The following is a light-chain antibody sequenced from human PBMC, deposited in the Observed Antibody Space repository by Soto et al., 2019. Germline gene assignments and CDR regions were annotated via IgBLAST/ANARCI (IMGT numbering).Light chain of an antibody. CDR1: QSVRSY. CDR3: QQYGSSGT. CDR2: GAS. J-gene: IGKJ1*01. Sequence: EIVLTQSPGTLSLSPGERATLSCRASQSVRSYLAWYQQKPGQAPRLLIYGASSRATGIPARFSGSGSGTDFTLTISRLEPEDFAVYYCQQYGSSGTFGQGTKVDIK. V-gene: IGKV3-20*01.